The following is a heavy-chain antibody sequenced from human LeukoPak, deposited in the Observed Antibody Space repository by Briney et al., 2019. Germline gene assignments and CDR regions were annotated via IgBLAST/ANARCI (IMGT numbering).Heavy chain of an antibody. CDR3: ARVACGTECYYRLDV. Sequence: PGDSLTLSCATSGFTFTSHAMLGLRHAPERGLEWVSGISGTTGTTFYGDSVKGRFTVSRDNSRDTLYLQMNSLRAEDAAVYFCARVACGTECYYRLDVWGQGTTVTVSS. J-gene: IGHJ6*02. CDR2: ISGTTGTT. CDR1: GFTFTSHA. D-gene: IGHD2-21*01. V-gene: IGHV3-23*01.